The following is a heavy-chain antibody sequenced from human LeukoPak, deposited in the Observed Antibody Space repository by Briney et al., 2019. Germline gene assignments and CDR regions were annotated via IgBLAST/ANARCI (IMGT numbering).Heavy chain of an antibody. CDR1: GFTFSSYA. V-gene: IGHV3-23*01. J-gene: IGHJ1*01. CDR3: AKDRSGYGDYEDFQH. D-gene: IGHD4-17*01. Sequence: PGGSLRLSCAASGFTFSSYAMSWVRQAPGKGLEWVSAISGSGGSTYYADSVKGRYTISRDNSKNTLYLQMNSLRAEDTAVYYCAKDRSGYGDYEDFQHWGQSTLVTVSS. CDR2: ISGSGGST.